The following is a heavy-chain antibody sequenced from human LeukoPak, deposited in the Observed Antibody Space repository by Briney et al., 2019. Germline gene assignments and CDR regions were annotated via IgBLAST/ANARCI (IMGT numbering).Heavy chain of an antibody. CDR2: ISYDGSNK. V-gene: IGHV3-30*18. J-gene: IGHJ2*01. D-gene: IGHD1-26*01. Sequence: GGSLRLSCAASGFTFSSYGMHWVRQAPGKGLEWVAVISYDGSNKYYADSVKGRFTISRDNPKNTLYLQMNSLRAEDTAVYYCAKDPRILNIVGASNAYFDLWGRGTLVTVSS. CDR1: GFTFSSYG. CDR3: AKDPRILNIVGASNAYFDL.